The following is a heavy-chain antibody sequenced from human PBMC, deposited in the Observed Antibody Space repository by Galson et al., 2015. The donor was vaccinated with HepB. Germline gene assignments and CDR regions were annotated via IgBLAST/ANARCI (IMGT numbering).Heavy chain of an antibody. J-gene: IGHJ4*02. Sequence: QSGAEVKKPGASVKVSCKASGYTFTSYGISWVRQAPGQGLEWMGWISAYNGNTNYAQKLQGRVTMTTDTSTSTAYMELRSLRSDDTAVYYCARDFAPADDYYGSGGLDYWGQGTLVTVSS. CDR2: ISAYNGNT. CDR3: ARDFAPADDYYGSGGLDY. V-gene: IGHV1-18*01. CDR1: GYTFTSYG. D-gene: IGHD3-10*01.